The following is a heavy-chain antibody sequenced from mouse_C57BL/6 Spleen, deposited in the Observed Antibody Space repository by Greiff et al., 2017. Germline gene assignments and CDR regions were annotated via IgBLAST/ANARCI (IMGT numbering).Heavy chain of an antibody. CDR2: IHPNSGST. D-gene: IGHD1-1*01. J-gene: IGHJ3*01. CDR3: APITTVVENWVAY. V-gene: IGHV1-64*01. Sequence: QVQLQQPGAELVKPGASVKLSCKASGYTFTSYWMHWVKQRPGQGLEWIGMIHPNSGSTNYNEKFKSKATLTVDKSSSTAYMQLSSLTSADSAVYYCAPITTVVENWVAYWGQGTLVTVSA. CDR1: GYTFTSYW.